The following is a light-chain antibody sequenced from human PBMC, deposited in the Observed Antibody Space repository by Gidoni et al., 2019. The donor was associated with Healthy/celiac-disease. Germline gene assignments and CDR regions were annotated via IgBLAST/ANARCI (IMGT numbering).Light chain of an antibody. J-gene: IGKJ2*01. CDR2: DAS. CDR1: QSVSSY. CDR3: QQRSNWPSMYT. Sequence: EIVLTQSPATLSLSPGDRATLSCRASQSVSSYLAWYQQKPGQAPRLLLYDASNRATGIPARFSGSGSGTDFTLTISSLEPEDFAVYYCQQRSNWPSMYTFGQGTKLEIK. V-gene: IGKV3-11*01.